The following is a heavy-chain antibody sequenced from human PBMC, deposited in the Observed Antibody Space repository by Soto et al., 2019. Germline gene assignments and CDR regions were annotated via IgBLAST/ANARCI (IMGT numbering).Heavy chain of an antibody. J-gene: IGHJ6*02. CDR2: IRGFSPYT. V-gene: IGHV3-21*01. CDR3: ARDRGYDAHDYYYNAMDV. Sequence: EVQLVESGGGLVKPGGSLRLSCVASGFTFRTYTMNWVRQAPGKGLEWVSGIRGFSPYTFYAESVKGRFTISRDNAKNSLYLKMNSHGVEDTAVYYCARDRGYDAHDYYYNAMDVWGQGTTVTVSS. CDR1: GFTFRTYT. D-gene: IGHD2-15*01.